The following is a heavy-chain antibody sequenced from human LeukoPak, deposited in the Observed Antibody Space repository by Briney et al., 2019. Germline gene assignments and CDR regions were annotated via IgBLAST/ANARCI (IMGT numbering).Heavy chain of an antibody. V-gene: IGHV3-30-3*02. CDR1: GFTLSRYA. J-gene: IGHJ3*02. Sequence: PGRSLRLSCAVSGFTLSRYAIHWVRQAPGKGPEWVAVISFDGSEKHYADSVKGRFTISRDNSKNTLYLQMNSLRAEDTAVYYCAKDLGFGEFPIWGQGTMVTVSS. CDR2: ISFDGSEK. CDR3: AKDLGFGEFPI. D-gene: IGHD3-10*01.